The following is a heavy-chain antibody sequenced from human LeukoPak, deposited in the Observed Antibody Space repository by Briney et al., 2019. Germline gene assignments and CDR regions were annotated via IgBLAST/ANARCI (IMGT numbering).Heavy chain of an antibody. CDR1: GGSISSYY. CDR3: ARHRTPGIPDAFDI. CDR2: IYTSGST. D-gene: IGHD6-13*01. Sequence: SETLSLTCTVSGGSISSYYWSWIRQPPGKGLEWIGYIYTSGSTNYNPSLKSRVTISVDTSKNQFSLKLSSVTAADTAVYYCARHRTPGIPDAFDIWGQGTMVTVSS. V-gene: IGHV4-4*09. J-gene: IGHJ3*02.